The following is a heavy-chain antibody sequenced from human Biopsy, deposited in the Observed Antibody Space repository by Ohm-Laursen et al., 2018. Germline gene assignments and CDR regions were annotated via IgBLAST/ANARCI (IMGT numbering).Heavy chain of an antibody. CDR3: ARTSIMDV. V-gene: IGHV1-69*04. CDR2: SIPMLGIA. Sequence: SVKVSCKASGGSSSNSGITWVRQAPGQGPEWMGRSIPMLGIANYAQKFQDRLTITSDKFTRTAYMELSSLRSEDTAVYYCARTSIMDVWGQGTTVTVSS. CDR1: GGSSSNSG. D-gene: IGHD2/OR15-2a*01. J-gene: IGHJ6*02.